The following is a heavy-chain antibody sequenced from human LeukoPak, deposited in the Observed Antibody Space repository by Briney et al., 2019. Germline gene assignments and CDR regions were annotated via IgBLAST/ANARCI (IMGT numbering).Heavy chain of an antibody. Sequence: SETLSLTRTVSGGSIRSYYWNWIRQAAGEKLEWIGRIHTSGSTNYNPSLKSRLTVSVDTSKNQFPLKLTSVTAADTAVYYCAADGGSGWYHHWGQGTLVTVSS. CDR2: IHTSGST. CDR3: AADGGSGWYHH. CDR1: GGSIRSYY. D-gene: IGHD6-13*01. J-gene: IGHJ5*02. V-gene: IGHV4-4*07.